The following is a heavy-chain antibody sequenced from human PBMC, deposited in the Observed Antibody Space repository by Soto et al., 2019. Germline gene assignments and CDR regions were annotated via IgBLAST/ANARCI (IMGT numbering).Heavy chain of an antibody. D-gene: IGHD1-20*01. V-gene: IGHV4-30-4*01. CDR3: DRGYYYYYGMDV. CDR1: GGSISSGDYY. J-gene: IGHJ6*02. CDR2: IYYSGST. Sequence: PSETLSLTCTVSGGSISSGDYYWSWIRQPPGKGLEWIGYIYYSGSTYYNPSLKSRVTISVDTSKNQFSLKLSSVTAADTAVYYCDRGYYYYYGMDVWGQGTTVTVSS.